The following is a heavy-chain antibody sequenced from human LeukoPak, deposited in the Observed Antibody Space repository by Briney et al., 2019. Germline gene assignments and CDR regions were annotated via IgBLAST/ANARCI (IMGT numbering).Heavy chain of an antibody. V-gene: IGHV3-30*02. D-gene: IGHD3-10*01. CDR1: GFTFSSYG. J-gene: IGHJ6*02. Sequence: GGSLRLSCAASGFTFSSYGMHWVRQAPGKGLEWVAFIRYDGSNKYYADSVKGRLTISRDNSKNTLYLQMNSLRAEDTAVYYCATLWFGELYGMDVWGQGTTVTVSS. CDR3: ATLWFGELYGMDV. CDR2: IRYDGSNK.